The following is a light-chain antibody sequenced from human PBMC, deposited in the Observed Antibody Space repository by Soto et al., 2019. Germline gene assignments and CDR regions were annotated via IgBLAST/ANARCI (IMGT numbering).Light chain of an antibody. CDR3: QQRSNWPLT. J-gene: IGKJ4*01. CDR2: DAS. CDR1: QDINIY. Sequence: EIVLTQSPATLSLSPGERATLSCRASQDINIYLVWYQQKPGQGPRLLIYDASNMATCIPARFSGSGSGTDFSLTIISLESEDFAVYYCQQRSNWPLTFGGGSKVEIK. V-gene: IGKV3-11*01.